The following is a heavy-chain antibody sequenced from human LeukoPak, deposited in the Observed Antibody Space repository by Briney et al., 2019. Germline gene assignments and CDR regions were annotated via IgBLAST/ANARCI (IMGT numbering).Heavy chain of an antibody. V-gene: IGHV3-15*01. J-gene: IGHJ4*02. CDR1: GFTFSNAW. CDR2: IKSKTDGGTT. CDR3: TTAGGYSYGFPYDY. Sequence: GGSLRLSCAASGFTFSNAWISWVRPAPGKGLEWVGRIKSKTDGGTTDYAAHVKGRFTISRDDSKNTLYLQMNSLKTEDTAVYYCTTAGGYSYGFPYDYWGQGTLVTVSS. D-gene: IGHD5-18*01.